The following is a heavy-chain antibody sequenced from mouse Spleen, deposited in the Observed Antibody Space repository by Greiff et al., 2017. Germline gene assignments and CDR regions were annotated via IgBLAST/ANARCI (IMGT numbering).Heavy chain of an antibody. Sequence: EVKLMESGAELVRPGASVKLSCTASGFNIKDYYMHWVKQRPEQGLEWIGRIDPEDGDTEYAPKFQGKATMTADTSSNTAYLQLSSLTSEDTAVYYCTTLTGNSSGYVGWFAYWGQGTLVTVSA. J-gene: IGHJ3*01. V-gene: IGHV14-1*01. CDR1: GFNIKDYY. CDR2: IDPEDGDT. CDR3: TTLTGNSSGYVGWFAY. D-gene: IGHD3-1*01.